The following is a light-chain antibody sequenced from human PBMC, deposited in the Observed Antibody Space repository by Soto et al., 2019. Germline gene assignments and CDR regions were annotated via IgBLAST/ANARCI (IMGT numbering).Light chain of an antibody. V-gene: IGLV2-14*01. CDR1: SSDVGGYNY. CDR3: SSYTSSSTLV. Sequence: QSALTQPASVSGSPGQSITISCTGTSSDVGGYNYVSWYQQHPGKAPKLMIYEVSNRPSGVSNRFSGSKSGNTASLTLSGLQAEDEADYDCSSYTSSSTLVFGGGTKVTVL. CDR2: EVS. J-gene: IGLJ2*01.